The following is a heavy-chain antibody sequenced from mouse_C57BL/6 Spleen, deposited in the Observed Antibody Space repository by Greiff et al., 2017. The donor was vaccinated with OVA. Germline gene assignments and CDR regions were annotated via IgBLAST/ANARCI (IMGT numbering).Heavy chain of an antibody. CDR3: ARLEVNLLPWFAY. V-gene: IGHV5-16*01. D-gene: IGHD1-1*01. Sequence: EVHLVESEGGLVQPGSSMKLSCTASGFTFSDYYMAWVRQVPEKGLEWVANINYDGSSTYYLDSLKSRFIISRDNAKNILYLQMSSLKSEDTATYYCARLEVNLLPWFAYWGQGTLVTVSA. CDR1: GFTFSDYY. J-gene: IGHJ3*01. CDR2: INYDGSST.